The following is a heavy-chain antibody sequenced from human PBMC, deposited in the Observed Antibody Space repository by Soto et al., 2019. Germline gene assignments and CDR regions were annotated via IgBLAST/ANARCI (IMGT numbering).Heavy chain of an antibody. CDR2: IYWDDDK. Sequence: QITLKESGPPLVKPTQTLTLTCTFSGFSLSTSGVGVGWIRQPPGKALEWLALIYWDDDKRYSPSLKSRLTITKDTSKNQVVLTMTNMDPVDTATYYCARPSEVATKIDYWGQGTLVTVSS. D-gene: IGHD5-12*01. J-gene: IGHJ4*02. CDR3: ARPSEVATKIDY. V-gene: IGHV2-5*02. CDR1: GFSLSTSGVG.